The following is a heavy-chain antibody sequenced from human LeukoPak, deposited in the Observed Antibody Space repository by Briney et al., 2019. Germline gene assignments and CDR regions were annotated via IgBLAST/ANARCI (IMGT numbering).Heavy chain of an antibody. D-gene: IGHD3-9*01. CDR3: ARVPRVSVLRYFDEVPFDP. Sequence: PGGSLRLSRAASGFTFSSYWMHWVRQAPGKGLVWVSRINSDGSSTSYADSVKGRFTISRDNAKNTLYLQMNSLRAEDTAVYYCARVPRVSVLRYFDEVPFDPWGQGTLVTVSS. V-gene: IGHV3-74*01. CDR2: INSDGSST. J-gene: IGHJ5*02. CDR1: GFTFSSYW.